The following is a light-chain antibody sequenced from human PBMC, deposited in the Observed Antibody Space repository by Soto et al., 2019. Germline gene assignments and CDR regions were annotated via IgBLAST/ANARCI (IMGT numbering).Light chain of an antibody. Sequence: NVLTHSPGTLSLSPGERATLSCRASQTVYNGFLAWYQQKPGQAPRLLIYGASSRATGIPDRFSGSGSGTDFTLTISSLEPEDFAVYYCQQYVSSPRTFGQGTKVDIK. V-gene: IGKV3-20*01. CDR1: QTVYNGF. CDR3: QQYVSSPRT. CDR2: GAS. J-gene: IGKJ1*01.